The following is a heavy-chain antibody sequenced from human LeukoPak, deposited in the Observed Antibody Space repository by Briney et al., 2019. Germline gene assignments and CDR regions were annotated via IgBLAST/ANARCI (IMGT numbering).Heavy chain of an antibody. V-gene: IGHV3-30*01. J-gene: IGHJ4*02. Sequence: GGSLRLSCAASGFTFSSYAMRWVRQAPGKGLEWVAVISYDGSNKYYADSVKGRFTISRDNSKNTLYLQMNSLRAEDTAVYYCARVPGSGWYFFYFDYWGQGTLVTVSS. CDR2: ISYDGSNK. CDR1: GFTFSSYA. D-gene: IGHD6-19*01. CDR3: ARVPGSGWYFFYFDY.